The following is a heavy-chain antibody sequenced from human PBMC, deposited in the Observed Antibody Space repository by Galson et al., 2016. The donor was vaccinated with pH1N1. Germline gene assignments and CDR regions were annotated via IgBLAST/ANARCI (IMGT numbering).Heavy chain of an antibody. V-gene: IGHV3-7*04. D-gene: IGHD3-16*02. CDR3: ARARGSRSAY. CDR2: IKEDGSET. CDR1: GFTFSNYW. Sequence: SLRLSCAASGFTFSNYWMHWVRQVPGKGLEWVANIKEDGSETYYVDSVRGRFTISRDNAKNSLYLQMNSLRDEDTALYYCARARGSRSAYWGQGTLVTVSS. J-gene: IGHJ4*02.